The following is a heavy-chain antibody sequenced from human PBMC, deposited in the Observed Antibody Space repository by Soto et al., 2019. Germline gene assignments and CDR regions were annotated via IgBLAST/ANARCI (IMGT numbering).Heavy chain of an antibody. CDR2: ISYDGSNK. CDR3: ARGFSEGAFDI. CDR1: GFTFSSYG. D-gene: IGHD3-10*01. J-gene: IGHJ3*02. V-gene: IGHV3-30*03. Sequence: QVQLVESGGGVVQPGRSLRHSCAASGFTFSSYGMHWVRQAPGKGLEWVAVISYDGSNKYYADSVKGRFTISRDNSKNTLYLQMNSLRAEDTAVYYCARGFSEGAFDIWGQGTMVTVSS.